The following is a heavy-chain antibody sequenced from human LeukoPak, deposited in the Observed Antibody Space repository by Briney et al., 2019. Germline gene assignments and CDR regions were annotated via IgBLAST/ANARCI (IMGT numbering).Heavy chain of an antibody. CDR2: ISDRGPA. Sequence: SQTLSLTCTVSRGAITSVGYSWNWIRQPPGKGLEWIGYISDRGPAYYNPSLKSRFTISVDRPKNQFFLTVTSVTAADTAVYFCARSRQASGLLGSWGQGTLVAVSS. V-gene: IGHV4-30-2*01. D-gene: IGHD3-10*01. J-gene: IGHJ5*01. CDR1: RGAITSVGYS. CDR3: ARSRQASGLLGS.